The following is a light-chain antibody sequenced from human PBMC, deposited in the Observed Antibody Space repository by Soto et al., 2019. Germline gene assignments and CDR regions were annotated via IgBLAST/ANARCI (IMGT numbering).Light chain of an antibody. CDR2: AAS. V-gene: IGKV1-39*01. CDR1: QSISSY. CDR3: QQSYSTPPT. J-gene: IGKJ4*01. Sequence: DIQMTQSPSSLSASVGDRVTITCRASQSISSYLNWYQQKPGKAPKLLIYAASSLQSGVSSRFSCSGSRTDFTLHISSFHPEDYANYYCQQSYSTPPTFGGETKVEIK.